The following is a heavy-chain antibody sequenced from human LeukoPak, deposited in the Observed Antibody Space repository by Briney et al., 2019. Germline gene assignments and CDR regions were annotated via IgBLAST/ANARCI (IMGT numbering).Heavy chain of an antibody. D-gene: IGHD6-13*01. CDR3: ASWAGTATGFSGPFDY. Sequence: GGSLRLSCAASGFTFSNYWMHWVRQAPGKGLVWVSRINSDGINTSYADSVKGRFTISRDNAKNTLNLQMNSLRAEDTAVYYCASWAGTATGFSGPFDYWGQGTLVTVSS. CDR1: GFTFSNYW. CDR2: INSDGINT. J-gene: IGHJ4*02. V-gene: IGHV3-74*01.